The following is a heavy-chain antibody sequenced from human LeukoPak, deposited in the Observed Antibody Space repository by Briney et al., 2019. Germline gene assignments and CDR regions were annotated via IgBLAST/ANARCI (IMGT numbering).Heavy chain of an antibody. Sequence: ASVKVSCKASGYTFTGCFIHYVRQDPGQRLEWMGWIDPNSDNIRYSETFKDRVTMTRDTSTNTAYMELSWLRSDNTAVYYCARSAYNYGYVYFDHWGQGTLVIVSS. D-gene: IGHD5-18*01. CDR2: IDPNSDNI. V-gene: IGHV1-2*02. J-gene: IGHJ4*02. CDR3: ARSAYNYGYVYFDH. CDR1: GYTFTGCF.